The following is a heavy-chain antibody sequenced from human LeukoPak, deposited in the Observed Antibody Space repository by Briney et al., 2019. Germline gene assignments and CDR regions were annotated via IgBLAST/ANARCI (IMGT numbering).Heavy chain of an antibody. D-gene: IGHD3-22*01. CDR2: IYYSGST. CDR3: ARVGGPHDSRFDY. CDR1: GGSISSSSYY. J-gene: IGHJ4*02. V-gene: IGHV4-39*01. Sequence: SETLSLTCTVSGGSISSSSYYWGWIRQPPGKGLEWIGSIYYSGSTYYNPSLKSRVTISVDTSKDQFSLKLSSVTAADTAVYYCARVGGPHDSRFDYWGQGTLVTVSS.